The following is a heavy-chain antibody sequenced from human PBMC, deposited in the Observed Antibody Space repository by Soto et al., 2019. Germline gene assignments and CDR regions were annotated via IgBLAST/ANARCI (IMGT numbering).Heavy chain of an antibody. CDR1: GGTFSNYA. D-gene: IGHD2-15*01. CDR2: IIPIFGTA. V-gene: IGHV1-69*13. Sequence: SVKVSCKASGGTFSNYAISWVRQAPGQGLEWMGGIIPIFGTANYAQKFQGRVTITADESTSTAYMELSSLRSEDTAVYYCAILHCGGSCYLDVWGQGTTVTVSS. J-gene: IGHJ6*02. CDR3: AILHCGGSCYLDV.